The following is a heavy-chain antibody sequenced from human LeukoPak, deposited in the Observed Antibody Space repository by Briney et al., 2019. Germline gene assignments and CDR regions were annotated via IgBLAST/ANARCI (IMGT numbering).Heavy chain of an antibody. D-gene: IGHD2-2*02. CDR2: ISGSGGST. CDR3: ARDQSLYCSSTSCYTRYFDL. J-gene: IGHJ2*01. V-gene: IGHV3-23*01. Sequence: GGSLRLSCAASGFTFSSYAMSWVRQAPGKGLEWVSAISGSGGSTYYADSVKGRFTISRDNSKNTLYLQMNSLRAEDTAVYYCARDQSLYCSSTSCYTRYFDLWGRGTLVTVSS. CDR1: GFTFSSYA.